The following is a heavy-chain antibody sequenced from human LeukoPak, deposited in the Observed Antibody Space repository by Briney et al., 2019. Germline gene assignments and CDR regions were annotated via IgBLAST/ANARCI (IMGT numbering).Heavy chain of an antibody. CDR1: GGSTSSSDYY. CDR2: IYYDGNT. J-gene: IGHJ4*02. CDR3: ARGVSIPTTPKFDF. V-gene: IGHV4-39*07. D-gene: IGHD2-15*01. Sequence: PSETLSLTCTVSGGSTSSSDYYWGWIRQPPGKGLEWIGVIYYDGNTYRNPSLKSRVSISVDTSKNQLFLDLSSVTAADTAVYYCARGVSIPTTPKFDFWGQGTLVTVSS.